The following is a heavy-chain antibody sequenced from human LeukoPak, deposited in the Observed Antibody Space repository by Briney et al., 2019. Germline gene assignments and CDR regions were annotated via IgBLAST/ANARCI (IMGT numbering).Heavy chain of an antibody. V-gene: IGHV3-11*01. CDR3: GRDGSGSPDY. CDR1: GFSFSDYY. J-gene: IGHJ4*02. D-gene: IGHD1-26*01. CDR2: ISSSSHMI. Sequence: GGSLRLSCEASGFSFSDYYMTWIRQAPGKGLEWISYISSSSHMIYYADSVKGRFTPSRDNAKNSLYLQMNSLRAEDAAVYYCGRDGSGSPDYWGQGTLVTVSS.